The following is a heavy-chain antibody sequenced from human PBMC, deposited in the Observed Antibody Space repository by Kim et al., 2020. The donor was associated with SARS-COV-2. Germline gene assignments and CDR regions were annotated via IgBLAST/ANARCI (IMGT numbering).Heavy chain of an antibody. CDR2: IYYSGST. J-gene: IGHJ6*03. CDR1: GGSISSYY. D-gene: IGHD3-3*01. V-gene: IGHV4-59*01. CDR3: ARFNYDFWSGYYTPLYYYYYYMDV. Sequence: SETLSLTCTVSGGSISSYYWSWIRQPPGKGLEWIGYIYYSGSTNYNPSLKSRVTISVDTSKNQFSLKLSSVTAADTAMYYCARFNYDFWSGYYTPLYYYYYYMDVWGKGTTVTVSS.